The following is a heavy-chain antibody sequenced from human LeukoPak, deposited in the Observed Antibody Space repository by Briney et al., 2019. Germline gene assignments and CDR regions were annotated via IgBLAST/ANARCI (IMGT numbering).Heavy chain of an antibody. CDR1: GGSISSGDYY. D-gene: IGHD2-2*01. CDR2: IYYSGST. J-gene: IGHJ4*02. V-gene: IGHV4-30-4*01. CDR3: ARGGGHIVVVPAAKKGFDY. Sequence: SQTLSLTCTVSGGSISSGDYYWSWIRHPPGKGLEWIGYIYYSGSTYYNPSLKSRVTISVDTSKNQFSLKLSSVSAADTAVYYCARGGGHIVVVPAAKKGFDYWGQGTLVTVSS.